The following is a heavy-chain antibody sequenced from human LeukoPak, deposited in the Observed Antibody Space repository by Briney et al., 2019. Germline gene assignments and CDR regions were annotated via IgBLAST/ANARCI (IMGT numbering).Heavy chain of an antibody. CDR2: IRSKANSCAT. D-gene: IGHD3-16*02. Sequence: GGSLRLSCAASGFTFSGSAMHWVRQASGKGLEWVGRIRSKANSCATAYAASVKGRFTISRDDSKNTAYLQMNSLKTEDTAVYYCTSMGKNDYVWGSYRQFDYWGQGTLVTVSS. CDR1: GFTFSGSA. V-gene: IGHV3-73*01. CDR3: TSMGKNDYVWGSYRQFDY. J-gene: IGHJ4*02.